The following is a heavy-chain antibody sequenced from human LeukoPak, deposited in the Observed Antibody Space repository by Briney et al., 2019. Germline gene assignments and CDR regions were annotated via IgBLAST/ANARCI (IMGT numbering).Heavy chain of an antibody. J-gene: IGHJ4*02. D-gene: IGHD2/OR15-2a*01. CDR2: IWASGSS. CDR3: ARDFYGDDGHHPFDY. V-gene: IGHV4-4*07. Sequence: PSETLSLTCSVSGGSISNYYWNWIRQPAGKGLEWIGRIWASGSSNYNPRLTSRVTTSLDKSKNHFSLDLKSVTAADTGFYYCARDFYGDDGHHPFDYWGQGIQVTVSS. CDR1: GGSISNYY.